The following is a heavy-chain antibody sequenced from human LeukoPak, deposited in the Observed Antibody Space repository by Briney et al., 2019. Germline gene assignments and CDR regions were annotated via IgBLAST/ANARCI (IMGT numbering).Heavy chain of an antibody. J-gene: IGHJ4*02. D-gene: IGHD6-6*01. CDR3: ARDTLGAGSSSGIDY. Sequence: GGSLRLSCVASGLTVSINCMTWVRQAPGKGLEWVSVIYSDGNTYYSGSVKGRFTISRDNSKDTLYLQMNSLRAEDTAVYYCARDTLGAGSSSGIDYWGQGTLVTVSS. CDR1: GLTVSINC. V-gene: IGHV3-53*01. CDR2: IYSDGNT.